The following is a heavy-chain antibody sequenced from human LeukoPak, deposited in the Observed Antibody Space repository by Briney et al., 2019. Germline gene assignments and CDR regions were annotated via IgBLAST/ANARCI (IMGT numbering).Heavy chain of an antibody. CDR1: GFTFSSHW. CDR2: IKKDGSEK. J-gene: IGHJ6*04. D-gene: IGHD3-10*02. CDR3: AELGITMIGGV. V-gene: IGHV3-7*01. Sequence: GGSLRLSCAASGFTFSSHWMSWVRQAPGKGLEWVANIKKDGSEKYYVDSVKGRFTISRDNAKSSLYLQMNSLRAEDTAVYYCAELGITMIGGVWGKGTTVTISS.